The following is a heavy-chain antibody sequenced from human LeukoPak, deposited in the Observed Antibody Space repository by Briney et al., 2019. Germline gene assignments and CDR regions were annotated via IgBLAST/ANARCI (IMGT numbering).Heavy chain of an antibody. CDR3: ARAYCGGDCYYDAFDI. J-gene: IGHJ3*02. V-gene: IGHV5-51*01. CDR2: IYPGDSDT. CDR1: GYSFTSYW. Sequence: GESLKISCKGSGYSFTSYWIGWVRQMPGKGLEWMGIIYPGDSDTRYSPSFQGQVTISADKSISTAYLQWSSLKASDTAMYYCARAYCGGDCYYDAFDIWGQGTMVTVSS. D-gene: IGHD2-21*02.